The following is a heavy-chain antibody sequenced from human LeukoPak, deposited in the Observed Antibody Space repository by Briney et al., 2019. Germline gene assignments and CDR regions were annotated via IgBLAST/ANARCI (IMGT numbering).Heavy chain of an antibody. CDR2: ISSSGSTI. CDR1: GFTFSDYY. Sequence: GGSLRLSCAASGFTFSDYYMSWIRQAPGKGLEWVSYISSSGSTIYYADSVKGRFTIPRDNAKNSLYLQMNSLRAEDTAVYYCARDLVRMGGYNYFDYWGQGTLVTVSS. J-gene: IGHJ4*02. D-gene: IGHD5-24*01. V-gene: IGHV3-11*01. CDR3: ARDLVRMGGYNYFDY.